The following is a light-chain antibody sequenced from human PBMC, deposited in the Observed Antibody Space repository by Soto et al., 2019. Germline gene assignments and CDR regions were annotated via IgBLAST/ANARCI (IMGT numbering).Light chain of an antibody. V-gene: IGLV1-51*01. J-gene: IGLJ2*01. CDR2: DNN. Sequence: QSVLTQSPSVSAAPGQQVTISCSGSSSNIGNNYVSWYQQLPGTAPNLLIYDNNKRPSGIPDRFSGSKSGTSGTLDITGLQTGDEADYYCATWDGSLPGEVFGGGTKVTVL. CDR1: SSNIGNNY. CDR3: ATWDGSLPGEV.